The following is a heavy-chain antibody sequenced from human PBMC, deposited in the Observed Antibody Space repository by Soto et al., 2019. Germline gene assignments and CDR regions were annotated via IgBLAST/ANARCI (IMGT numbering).Heavy chain of an antibody. V-gene: IGHV3-48*03. Sequence: PGGSLRLSCAASGFTFSSYEMNWVRQAPGKGLEWVSYISSSGSTIYYAGSVKGRFTISRDNAKNSLYLQMNSLRAEDTAVYYCANYIFGVVMDVWGQGTTVTVSS. J-gene: IGHJ6*02. CDR2: ISSSGSTI. D-gene: IGHD3-3*01. CDR1: GFTFSSYE. CDR3: ANYIFGVVMDV.